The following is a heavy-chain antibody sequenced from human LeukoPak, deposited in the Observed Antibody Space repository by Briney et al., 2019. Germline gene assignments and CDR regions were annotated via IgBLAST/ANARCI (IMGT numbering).Heavy chain of an antibody. Sequence: GGSLRLSCAATGFTFKDYGMHWVRQPPGKGLEWVSSINWNGGGTDYADSVKGRFTISRDNAKNSLYLQLSSLRPEDTALYYCAKHMRATNTYSFFGLDVWGQGTTVAVSS. D-gene: IGHD1-26*01. CDR3: AKHMRATNTYSFFGLDV. V-gene: IGHV3-9*01. J-gene: IGHJ6*02. CDR1: GFTFKDYG. CDR2: INWNGGGT.